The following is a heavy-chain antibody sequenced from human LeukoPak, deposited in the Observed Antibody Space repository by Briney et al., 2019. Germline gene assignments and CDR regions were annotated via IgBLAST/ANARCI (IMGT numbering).Heavy chain of an antibody. CDR1: GFTFGDYS. CDR2: IKQDGSEK. Sequence: GGSLRLSCAASGFTFGDYSMKWVRQAPGKGLEWVANIKQDGSEKYYVDSVKVRFTISRDNAKNSLYLQMNSLRAEDTAVYYCARDSDRGAYDYWGQGTLVTVSS. J-gene: IGHJ4*02. CDR3: ARDSDRGAYDY. V-gene: IGHV3-7*01. D-gene: IGHD2-21*01.